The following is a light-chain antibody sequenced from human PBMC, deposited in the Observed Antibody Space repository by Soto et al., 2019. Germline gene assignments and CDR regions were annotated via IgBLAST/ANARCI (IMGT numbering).Light chain of an antibody. J-gene: IGKJ1*01. Sequence: EVVMTQSPATLSVSPGERATLSCRASQTVSRNLAWYQQKPGQAPRLLIYGASSRATGIPDRFSGSGSGTDFTLTISRLEPEDFAVYYCQQYGSSPCTFGQGTKVDIK. CDR2: GAS. V-gene: IGKV3-20*01. CDR1: QTVSRN. CDR3: QQYGSSPCT.